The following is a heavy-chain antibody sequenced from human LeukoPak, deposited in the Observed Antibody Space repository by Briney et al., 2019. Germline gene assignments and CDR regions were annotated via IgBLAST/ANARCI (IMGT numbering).Heavy chain of an antibody. Sequence: PGGSLRLSCAASGFTFSNYAMIWVRQAPGKGLECVSNINCEMNFKYPAGYVKGRLIICRDNSENPLYLHLSNMRPEDTATYYGASNEAGYRYCIGGWGEGAAVTVSS. CDR1: GFTFSNYA. J-gene: IGHJ6*01. D-gene: IGHD5-18*01. CDR2: INCEMNFK. V-gene: IGHV3-23*01. CDR3: ASNEAGYRYCIGG.